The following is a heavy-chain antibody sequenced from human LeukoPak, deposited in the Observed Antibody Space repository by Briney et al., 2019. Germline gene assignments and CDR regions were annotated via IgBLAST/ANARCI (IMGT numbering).Heavy chain of an antibody. D-gene: IGHD1-26*01. CDR1: GFTFSSYS. CDR3: ARDLSGSSYPDAFDI. V-gene: IGHV3-48*01. CDR2: ISSSSRTI. J-gene: IGHJ3*02. Sequence: GGSLRLSCAASGFTFSSYSMNWVRQAPGKGLEWVSYISSSSRTIYYADSVKGRFTISRDKAKNSLYLQMNSLRAEDTAMYYCARDLSGSSYPDAFDIWGQGTMVTVSS.